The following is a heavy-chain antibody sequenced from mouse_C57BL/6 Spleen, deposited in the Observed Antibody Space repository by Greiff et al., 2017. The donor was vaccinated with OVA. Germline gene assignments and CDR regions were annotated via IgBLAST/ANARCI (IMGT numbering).Heavy chain of an antibody. V-gene: IGHV1-80*01. CDR1: GYAFSSYW. D-gene: IGHD1-1*01. CDR3: GGTTEGYAMDY. J-gene: IGHJ4*01. CDR2: IYPGDGDT. Sequence: QVQLQQSGAELVKPGASVKISCKASGYAFSSYWMNWVKQRPGKGLEWIGQIYPGDGDTNYNGKFKGKATLTADKSSSTAYMQLSSLTSEDSAVYFCGGTTEGYAMDYWGQGTSVTVSS.